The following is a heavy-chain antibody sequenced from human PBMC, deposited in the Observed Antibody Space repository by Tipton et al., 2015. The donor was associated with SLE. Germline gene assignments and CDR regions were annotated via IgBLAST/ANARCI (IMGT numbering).Heavy chain of an antibody. CDR3: ARGGGDSSSCQDFDR. D-gene: IGHD6-13*01. J-gene: IGHJ4*02. Sequence: TLSLTCAVYGGSFSAYYWSWIRQPPGKGLEWIGWIYSSGTTSHNPSLKSRVTLSVDTSKNQFSLKLSSVTAADTAVYFCARGGGDSSSCQDFDRWGQGTLVTVSS. CDR2: IYSSGTT. V-gene: IGHV4-34*11. CDR1: GGSFSAYY.